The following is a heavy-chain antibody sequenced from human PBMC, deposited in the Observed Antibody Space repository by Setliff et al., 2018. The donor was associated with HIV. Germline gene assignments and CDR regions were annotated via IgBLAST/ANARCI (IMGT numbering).Heavy chain of an antibody. D-gene: IGHD6-13*01. CDR1: GGTFSSYA. CDR2: IITIFGKG. V-gene: IGHV1-69*13. Sequence: GASVKVSCKASGGTFSSYAINWVRQAPGQGLEWMGGIITIFGKGNYAQKFQGRVTITADESTSTGYMELSSLRSEDTAVYYCARAPSGYSEGPWDYYYMDVWGKGTTVTVSS. CDR3: ARAPSGYSEGPWDYYYMDV. J-gene: IGHJ6*03.